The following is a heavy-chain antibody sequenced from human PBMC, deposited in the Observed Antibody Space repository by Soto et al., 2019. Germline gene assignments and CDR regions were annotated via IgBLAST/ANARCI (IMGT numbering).Heavy chain of an antibody. V-gene: IGHV1-69*02. CDR2: IIPILDIT. CDR1: GGTFSSYP. Sequence: QVQLVQSGAEVKKPGSSVKVSCKASGGTFSSYPISWVRQAPGQGLEWMGRIIPILDITDYAQRFQGRVTITADKSTSTAYMELSSLSSDDTAVYYCARPTSTGTTSGYYFDYWGQGTLVTVSP. D-gene: IGHD1-7*01. CDR3: ARPTSTGTTSGYYFDY. J-gene: IGHJ4*02.